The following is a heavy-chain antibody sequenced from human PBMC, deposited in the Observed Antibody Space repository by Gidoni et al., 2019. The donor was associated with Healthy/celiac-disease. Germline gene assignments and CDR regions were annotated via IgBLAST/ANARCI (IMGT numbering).Heavy chain of an antibody. J-gene: IGHJ4*02. D-gene: IGHD1-26*01. Sequence: QVQLQESGPVLVKPSQTLSLTCTVSGGSISSGDYYWSWIRQPPGKGLEWIGYIYYSGSTYYNPSLKSRVTISVDTSKNQFSLKLSSVTAADTAVYYCATQRVPSVSYPIGDFTDYWGQGTLVTVSS. CDR1: GGSISSGDYY. CDR3: ATQRVPSVSYPIGDFTDY. V-gene: IGHV4-30-4*08. CDR2: IYYSGST.